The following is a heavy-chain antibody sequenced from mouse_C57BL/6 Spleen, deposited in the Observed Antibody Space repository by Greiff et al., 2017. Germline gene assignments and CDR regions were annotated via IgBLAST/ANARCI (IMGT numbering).Heavy chain of an antibody. CDR1: GYAFSSYW. J-gene: IGHJ2*01. D-gene: IGHD1-1*01. CDR3: ARGITTVGGFDY. Sequence: QVHVKQSGAELVKPGASVKISCKASGYAFSSYWMNWVKQRPGKGLEWIGQIYPGDGDTNYNGKFKGKATLTADKSSSTAYMQRSSLTSEDAAVYFCARGITTVGGFDYWGQGTTLTVSS. CDR2: IYPGDGDT. V-gene: IGHV1-80*01.